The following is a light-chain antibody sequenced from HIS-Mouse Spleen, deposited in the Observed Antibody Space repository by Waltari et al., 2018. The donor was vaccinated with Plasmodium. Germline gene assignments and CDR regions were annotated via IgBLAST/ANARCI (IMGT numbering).Light chain of an antibody. J-gene: IGKJ2*01. Sequence: EIVMTQSPATLSVSPGERATLSCRASQSVSSNLAWYQQKPGQAPRLLIYVASTRATSIPARFSGSRSGTEFTLTISSMQSEDFAVYYCQQYNNWPPMYTFGQGTKLEIK. V-gene: IGKV3-15*01. CDR2: VAS. CDR3: QQYNNWPPMYT. CDR1: QSVSSN.